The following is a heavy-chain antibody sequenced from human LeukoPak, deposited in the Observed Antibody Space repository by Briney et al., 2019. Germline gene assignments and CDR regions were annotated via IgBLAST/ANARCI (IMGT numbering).Heavy chain of an antibody. CDR3: ARESDLSYAFDV. CDR1: GFSFSTYA. V-gene: IGHV3-30-3*01. Sequence: GGSLRLSCAASGFSFSTYAMHWVRQAPGQGLEWVALTSFDGSNKYYAASVQGRFTISRDNSKNTLYLQMNSLRAEDTAVYYCARESDLSYAFDVWGHRTMVTVSS. J-gene: IGHJ3*01. CDR2: TSFDGSNK.